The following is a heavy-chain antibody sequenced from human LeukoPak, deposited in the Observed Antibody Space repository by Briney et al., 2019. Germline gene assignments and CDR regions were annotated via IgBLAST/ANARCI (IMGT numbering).Heavy chain of an antibody. V-gene: IGHV4-59*01. CDR1: GGSISSYY. Sequence: PSETLSLTCTVSGGSISSYYWSWIRQPPGKGLEWIGYIYYSGSTNYNPSLKSRVTISVDTSKNQFSLKLSSVTAADTAVYYCARVPNNLYSSGWLFDYWGQGTLVTVSS. J-gene: IGHJ4*02. D-gene: IGHD6-19*01. CDR2: IYYSGST. CDR3: ARVPNNLYSSGWLFDY.